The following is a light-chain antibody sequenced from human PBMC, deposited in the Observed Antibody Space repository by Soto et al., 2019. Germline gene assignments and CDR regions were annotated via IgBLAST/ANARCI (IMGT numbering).Light chain of an antibody. Sequence: IQMTQSPSSLSASVGNGFTISCRASQSIASSLNWYQQKPGKAPNLLIYAASILQSGVPSRFSGSGSGTDFTLTITSLQPEDFATYYCQQSDSLPRTFGQGTKVDI. CDR2: AAS. CDR3: QQSDSLPRT. V-gene: IGKV1-39*01. J-gene: IGKJ1*01. CDR1: QSIASS.